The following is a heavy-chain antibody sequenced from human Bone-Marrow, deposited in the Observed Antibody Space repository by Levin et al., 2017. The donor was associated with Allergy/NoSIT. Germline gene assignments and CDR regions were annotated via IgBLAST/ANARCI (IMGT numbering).Heavy chain of an antibody. CDR1: GFTFSNAW. V-gene: IGHV3-15*01. Sequence: GGSLRLSCAASGFTFSNAWMSWVRQAPGKGLEWVGRIKSKTDGGTTDYAAPVKGRFTISRDDSKNTLYLQMNSLKTEDTAVYYCTTLTNCSGGSCYRRNYYYGMDVWGQGTTVTVSS. CDR3: TTLTNCSGGSCYRRNYYYGMDV. J-gene: IGHJ6*02. D-gene: IGHD2-15*01. CDR2: IKSKTDGGTT.